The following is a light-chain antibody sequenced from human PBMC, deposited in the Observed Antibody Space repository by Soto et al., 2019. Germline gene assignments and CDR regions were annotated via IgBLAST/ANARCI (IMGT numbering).Light chain of an antibody. CDR1: QSVASSC. V-gene: IGKV3-20*01. CDR2: GAS. CDR3: QQYGSSPQT. J-gene: IGKJ1*01. Sequence: EIVLTQSPGTLSLSPGERATLSCRASQSVASSCLAWYQQKPGQAPRLLIYGASSSATGIPDKFSGSGSGTDFTLTISRLEPEDFAVYFCQQYGSSPQTFGKGTKVEI.